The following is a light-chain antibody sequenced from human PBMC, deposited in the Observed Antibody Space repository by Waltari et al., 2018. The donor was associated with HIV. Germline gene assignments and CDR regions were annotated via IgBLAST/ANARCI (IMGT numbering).Light chain of an antibody. Sequence: SYDLTQPPSVSVSTGQTARITCFGDALSIAYTFWHQQKAGQAPLLVIHKDTERASGIPKRFSGSTSGRLVSLTIDDVEPDDEADYYCQSAGGSRTYRFGGGTKLTVL. CDR2: KDT. CDR1: ALSIAY. V-gene: IGLV3-25*03. CDR3: QSAGGSRTYR. J-gene: IGLJ2*01.